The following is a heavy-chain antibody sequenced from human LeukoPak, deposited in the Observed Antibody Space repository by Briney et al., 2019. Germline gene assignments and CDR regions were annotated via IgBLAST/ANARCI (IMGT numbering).Heavy chain of an antibody. V-gene: IGHV3-20*01. CDR2: INWNGGST. Sequence: GGSLRLSCAASGFTFDDYGMSWVRQAPGKGLEWVSGINWNGGSTGYADSVKGRFTISRDNAKNSLYLQMNSLRAEDTALYHCARGTRGYSYPRYFDLWGRGTLVTVSS. J-gene: IGHJ2*01. CDR1: GFTFDDYG. CDR3: ARGTRGYSYPRYFDL. D-gene: IGHD5-18*01.